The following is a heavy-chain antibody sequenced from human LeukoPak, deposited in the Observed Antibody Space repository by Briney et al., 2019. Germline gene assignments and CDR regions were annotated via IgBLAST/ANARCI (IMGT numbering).Heavy chain of an antibody. CDR1: GGSISSSSYY. V-gene: IGHV4-39*07. D-gene: IGHD3-3*01. CDR3: ARLPNTDFWSGYFQTLDY. CDR2: INHSGST. Sequence: SETLSLTCTVSGGSISSSSYYWGWIRQPPGKGLEWIGEINHSGSTNYNPSLKSRVTISVDTSKNQFSLKLSSVTAADTAVYYCARLPNTDFWSGYFQTLDYWGQGTLVTVSS. J-gene: IGHJ4*02.